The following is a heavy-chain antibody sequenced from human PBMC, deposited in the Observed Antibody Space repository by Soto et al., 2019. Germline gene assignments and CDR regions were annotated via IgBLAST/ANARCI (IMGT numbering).Heavy chain of an antibody. Sequence: SQTLSLTCAISGDSVSSNSAAWNWIRQSPSRGLEWLGRTYYRSKWYNDYAVSVRSRITINPDASKNQFSLQLNSVTPEDTAVYYCARSTRGGNWDLYYYYVMDVWGQGTTVTVSS. V-gene: IGHV6-1*01. CDR1: GDSVSSNSAA. J-gene: IGHJ6*02. CDR2: TYYRSKWYN. D-gene: IGHD2-15*01. CDR3: ARSTRGGNWDLYYYYVMDV.